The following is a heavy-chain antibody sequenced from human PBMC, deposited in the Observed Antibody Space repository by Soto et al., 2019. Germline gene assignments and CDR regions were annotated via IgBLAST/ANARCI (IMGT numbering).Heavy chain of an antibody. CDR1: GFTFSSYW. J-gene: IGHJ6*02. CDR3: ARVRFPYGMDV. V-gene: IGHV3-74*01. CDR2: INSDGSST. Sequence: VGSLRLSCAASGFTFSSYWMHWVRQAPGKGLVWVSRINSDGSSTSYADSVKGRFTISRDNAKNTLYLQMNSLRAEDTAVYYCARVRFPYGMDVWGQGTTVTVSS. D-gene: IGHD3-3*01.